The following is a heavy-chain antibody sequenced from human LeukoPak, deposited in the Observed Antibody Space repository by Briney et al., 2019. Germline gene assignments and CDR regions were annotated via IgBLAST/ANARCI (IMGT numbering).Heavy chain of an antibody. CDR2: VYYSGST. D-gene: IGHD3-10*01. CDR1: GGSISSSRNY. CDR3: ARSTMVRGDRLGKIDY. Sequence: SETLSLTCTVSGGSISSSRNYWGWVRQPPGKSLEYMGTVYYSGSTYYNPSIKSRVTISLDTSKNQFSLKLSSVTAADTAVYFCARSTMVRGDRLGKIDYWGQGTLVTVSS. J-gene: IGHJ4*02. V-gene: IGHV4-39*01.